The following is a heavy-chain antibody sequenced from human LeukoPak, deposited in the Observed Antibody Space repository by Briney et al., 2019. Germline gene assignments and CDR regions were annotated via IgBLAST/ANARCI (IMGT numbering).Heavy chain of an antibody. V-gene: IGHV3-33*01. CDR1: GFPFSSYG. J-gene: IGHJ4*02. CDR2: IWYDGSNK. D-gene: IGHD6-19*01. Sequence: PGGSLRLSCAASGFPFSSYGMHWVRQAPGKGLEWVAVIWYDGSNKYYADSVKGRFTISRDNSKNTVYLEMNGLRAEDTAVYYCARDPNSSGWGAEYMFDYWGQGTLVTVSS. CDR3: ARDPNSSGWGAEYMFDY.